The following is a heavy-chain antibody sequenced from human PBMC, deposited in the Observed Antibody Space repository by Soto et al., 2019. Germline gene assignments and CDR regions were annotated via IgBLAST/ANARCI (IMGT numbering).Heavy chain of an antibody. CDR3: AREGYGHSYGPPGWYVDL. J-gene: IGHJ2*01. D-gene: IGHD5-18*01. V-gene: IGHV3-33*01. Sequence: QVQLVESGGGVVQPGRSLRLSCAASGFTFSSYGMHWVRQAPGKGLEWVAVIWYDGSNKYYADSVKGRFNISRDNSKNTLYLQMKSLRAEDTAVYYCAREGYGHSYGPPGWYVDLWGRGTLVTVSS. CDR2: IWYDGSNK. CDR1: GFTFSSYG.